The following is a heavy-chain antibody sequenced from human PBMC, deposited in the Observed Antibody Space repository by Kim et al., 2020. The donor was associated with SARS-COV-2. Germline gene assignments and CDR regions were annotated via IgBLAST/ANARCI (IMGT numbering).Heavy chain of an antibody. D-gene: IGHD3-9*01. J-gene: IGHJ5*02. V-gene: IGHV4-34*01. Sequence: SETLSLTCAVYGVSFSGYYWSWIRQPPGKGLEWIGEINHSGSTNYNPSLKSRVTISVDTSKNQFSLRLSSVTAADRAVYYCARIRQWIRYFESRFDPWGQGTRITVCS. CDR2: INHSGST. CDR3: ARIRQWIRYFESRFDP. CDR1: GVSFSGYY.